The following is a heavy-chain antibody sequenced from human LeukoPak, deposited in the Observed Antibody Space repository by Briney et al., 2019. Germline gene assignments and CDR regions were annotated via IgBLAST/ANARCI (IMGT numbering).Heavy chain of an antibody. D-gene: IGHD3-10*01. J-gene: IGHJ4*02. CDR3: ARDAVLWFGALSPFDY. CDR1: GGSISSSSYY. Sequence: PSETLSLTCAVSGGSISSSSYYWGWIRQPPGKGLEWIGSIYYSGSTYYNPSFKSRVTISVDTSKNQFSLKLSSMTAADTAVYYCARDAVLWFGALSPFDYWGQGTLVTVSS. V-gene: IGHV4-39*07. CDR2: IYYSGST.